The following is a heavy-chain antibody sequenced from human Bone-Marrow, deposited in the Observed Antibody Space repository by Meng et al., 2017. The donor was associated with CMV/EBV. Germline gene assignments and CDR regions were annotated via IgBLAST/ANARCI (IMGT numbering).Heavy chain of an antibody. Sequence: GESLKISCAASGFTFSSYSMNWVRQAPGKGLEWVSSISSSSSYIYYADSVKGRFTISRDNAKNSLYLQMNSLRAEDTAVYYCARDHRAQQLGRYGMEVWGQGTTVTVSS. J-gene: IGHJ6*02. CDR3: ARDHRAQQLGRYGMEV. D-gene: IGHD6-13*01. CDR1: GFTFSSYS. V-gene: IGHV3-21*01. CDR2: ISSSSSYI.